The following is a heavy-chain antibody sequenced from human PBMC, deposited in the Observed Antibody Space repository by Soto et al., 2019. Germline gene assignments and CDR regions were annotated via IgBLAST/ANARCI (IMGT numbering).Heavy chain of an antibody. CDR2: ISYDGSNK. J-gene: IGHJ4*02. V-gene: IGHV3-30-3*01. CDR1: GFTFISYA. Sequence: GGSLRLSCAASGFTFISYAIHCVRQAPGKGLEWVAVISYDGSNKYYADSVKGRFTISRDNSKNTLYLQMNSLRAEDTAVYYCARALSGYYFDYWGQGTLVTVSS. CDR3: ARALSGYYFDY. D-gene: IGHD3-10*01.